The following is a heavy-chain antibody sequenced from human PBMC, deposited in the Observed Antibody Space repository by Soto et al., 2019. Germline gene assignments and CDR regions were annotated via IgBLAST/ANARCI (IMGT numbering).Heavy chain of an antibody. V-gene: IGHV3-74*01. J-gene: IGHJ3*02. CDR3: ARGDYYDSSGPFSDAFDI. CDR2: INRDGSST. D-gene: IGHD3-22*01. Sequence: GGSLRLSCAAPGFTFRNYWMHWGRQAPGKGLVWVSRINRDGSSTSYADSVKGRVTISRDTAKNTLYLQMNSLRAEDTAVYYCARGDYYDSSGPFSDAFDIWGQGTMVTVSS. CDR1: GFTFRNYW.